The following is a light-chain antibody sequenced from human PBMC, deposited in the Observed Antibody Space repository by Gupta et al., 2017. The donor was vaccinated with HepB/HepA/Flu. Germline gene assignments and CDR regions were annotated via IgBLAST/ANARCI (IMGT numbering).Light chain of an antibody. CDR2: GAS. V-gene: IGKV3-20*01. CDR3: QQYGTSPRT. CDR1: QSVSSSF. Sequence: EIVLTQSPGTLSLSPGERATLSCRASQSVSSSFLAWYQQKPGQAPRLLIYGASGRATGIPDRFSGSGSGTDFSLTISRLEPEDFAVYFCQQYGTSPRTFGPGTKVDI. J-gene: IGKJ3*01.